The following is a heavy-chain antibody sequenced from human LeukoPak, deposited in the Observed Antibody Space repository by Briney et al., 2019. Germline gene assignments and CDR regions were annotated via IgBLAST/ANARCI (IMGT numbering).Heavy chain of an antibody. D-gene: IGHD3-10*01. CDR1: GFTFSSYA. J-gene: IGHJ5*02. Sequence: PGGSLRLSCAASGFTFSSYAMSWVRRAPGKGLEWVSAISGSGGSTYYADSVKGRFTISRDNSKNTLYLQMNSLRAEDTAVYYCAKDALLWFREENWFDPWGQGTLVTVSS. V-gene: IGHV3-23*01. CDR2: ISGSGGST. CDR3: AKDALLWFREENWFDP.